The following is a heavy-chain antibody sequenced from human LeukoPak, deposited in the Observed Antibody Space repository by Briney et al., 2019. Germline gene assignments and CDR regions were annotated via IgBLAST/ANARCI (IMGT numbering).Heavy chain of an antibody. Sequence: GGSLRLSCVASGFTFSSRDWMTWVRQAPGKGLEWVANIKQDGSEKNYVDSVKGRFTISRDNAKNSVDLQMNSLRAEDTAVYYCAKGGVGATRYMNWFDPWGQGTLVTVSS. CDR1: GFTFSSRDW. CDR2: IKQDGSEK. J-gene: IGHJ5*02. V-gene: IGHV3-7*03. D-gene: IGHD1-26*01. CDR3: AKGGVGATRYMNWFDP.